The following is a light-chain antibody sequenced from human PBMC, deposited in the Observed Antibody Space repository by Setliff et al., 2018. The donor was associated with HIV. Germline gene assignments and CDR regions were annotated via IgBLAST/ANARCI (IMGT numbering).Light chain of an antibody. CDR2: TNS. J-gene: IGLJ1*01. V-gene: IGLV1-44*01. CDR1: NSNIGTTT. Sequence: QSVLTQSPSVSGTPGQRVTISCSGSNSNIGTTTVNWYQRLPGAAPKLIIYTNSHRPSGVPDRFSGSKSGTSASLAISGLRSEGGAEYYCASWDDSLKVYVFGSGTKVTVL. CDR3: ASWDDSLKVYV.